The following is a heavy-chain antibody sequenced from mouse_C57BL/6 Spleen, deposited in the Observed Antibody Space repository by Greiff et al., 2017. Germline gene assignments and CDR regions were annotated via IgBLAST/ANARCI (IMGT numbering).Heavy chain of an antibody. CDR1: GYTFTDYN. J-gene: IGHJ2*01. CDR2: INPNNGGT. V-gene: IGHV1-18*01. Sequence: EVQLQQSGPELVKPGASVKILCKASGYTFTDYNMDWVKQSHGKSLEWIGDINPNNGGTIYNQKFKGKATLTVDKSSSTAYMELRSLTSEDTAVYYCARRGRGYFDYWGQGTTLTVSS. CDR3: ARRGRGYFDY. D-gene: IGHD3-3*01.